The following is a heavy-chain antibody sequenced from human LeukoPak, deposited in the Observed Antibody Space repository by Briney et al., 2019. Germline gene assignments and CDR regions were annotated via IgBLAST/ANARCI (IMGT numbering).Heavy chain of an antibody. V-gene: IGHV4-61*01. D-gene: IGHD2-2*01. CDR3: ARVGCSSTSCDRPNTELRNWYFDL. Sequence: SETLSLTCTVSGGSISSSSYYWSWIRQPPGKGLEWIGYIYYSGSTNYNPSLKSRVTISVDTSKNQFSLKLSSVTAADTAVYYCARVGCSSTSCDRPNTELRNWYFDLWGRGTLVTVSS. CDR2: IYYSGST. J-gene: IGHJ2*01. CDR1: GGSISSSSYY.